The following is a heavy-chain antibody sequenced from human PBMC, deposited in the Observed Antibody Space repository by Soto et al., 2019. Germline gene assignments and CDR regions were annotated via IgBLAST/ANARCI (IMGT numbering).Heavy chain of an antibody. J-gene: IGHJ3*02. CDR2: ISYSGST. CDR1: GGSISSGSYY. D-gene: IGHD6-13*01. Sequence: SETLSLTCTVSGGSISSGSYYWSWSRQRPGQGLEWIGYISYSGSTYYNPSLKSRLTISADTSKNQFSLKLSSVTAADTAVYYCARDLGYSSSPDAFDIWGQGTMVTVSS. CDR3: ARDLGYSSSPDAFDI. V-gene: IGHV4-31*03.